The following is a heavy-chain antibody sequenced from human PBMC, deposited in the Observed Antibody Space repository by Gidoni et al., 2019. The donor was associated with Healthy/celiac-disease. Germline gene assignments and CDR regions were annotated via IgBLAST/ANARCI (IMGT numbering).Heavy chain of an antibody. V-gene: IGHV3-30*03. CDR3: ARDGWAAAGDY. CDR1: GSTFSLYG. Sequence: QVQLGESGGGVVEPGRSLRLPCAASGSTFSLYGMHWVRQAQGKGMAWGAVISYDGSNKYYADSVKGRFTISRDNSKSTLYLQMNGLRAEDTAVYYCARDGWAAAGDYWGQGTLVTVSS. CDR2: ISYDGSNK. D-gene: IGHD6-13*01. J-gene: IGHJ4*02.